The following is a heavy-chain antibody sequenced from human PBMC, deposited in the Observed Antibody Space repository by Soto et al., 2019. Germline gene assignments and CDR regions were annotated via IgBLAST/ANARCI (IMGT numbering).Heavy chain of an antibody. Sequence: SETLSLTCTVSGGSISSGGYYWSWIRQHPGKGLEWIGYIYYSGSTYYNPSLKSRVTISVDTSKNQFSLKLSSVTAADTAVYYCARDRDYGDYGGWFDPWGQRTLVTVSS. CDR2: IYYSGST. CDR1: GGSISSGGYY. J-gene: IGHJ5*02. V-gene: IGHV4-31*03. D-gene: IGHD4-17*01. CDR3: ARDRDYGDYGGWFDP.